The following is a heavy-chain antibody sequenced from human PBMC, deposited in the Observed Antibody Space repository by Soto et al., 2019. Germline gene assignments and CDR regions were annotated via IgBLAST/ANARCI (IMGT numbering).Heavy chain of an antibody. Sequence: GGSLRLSCAASGFTFSSYGMHWVRQAPGKGLEWVAVIWYDGSNKYYADSVKGRFTISRDNSKNTLYLQMNSLRAEDTAVYYCARSGSEDYYYYMDVWGKGTTVTVSS. CDR2: IWYDGSNK. D-gene: IGHD2-15*01. J-gene: IGHJ6*03. V-gene: IGHV3-33*01. CDR3: ARSGSEDYYYYMDV. CDR1: GFTFSSYG.